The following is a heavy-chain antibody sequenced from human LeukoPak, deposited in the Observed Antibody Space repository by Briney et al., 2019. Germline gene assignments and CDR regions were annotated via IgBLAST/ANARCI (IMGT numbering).Heavy chain of an antibody. Sequence: GGSLRLSCAASGFTFSSYWMSWVRQAPGKGLEWVANIKQDGSEKYYVDSVKGRFTISRDNAKNSLYLQMNSLRAEDTAVYYCARVRSRGYCSGGSCYSGGAFDIWGQGTMVTVSS. CDR1: GFTFSSYW. CDR2: IKQDGSEK. V-gene: IGHV3-7*01. CDR3: ARVRSRGYCSGGSCYSGGAFDI. J-gene: IGHJ3*02. D-gene: IGHD2-15*01.